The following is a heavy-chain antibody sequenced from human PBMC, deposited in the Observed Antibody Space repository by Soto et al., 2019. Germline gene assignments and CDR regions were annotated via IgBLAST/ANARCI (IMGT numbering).Heavy chain of an antibody. CDR1: GFTFSDYY. D-gene: IGHD3-22*01. CDR2: ISSSSSYT. V-gene: IGHV3-11*06. CDR3: ARERDYYDSSGYYFDY. J-gene: IGHJ4*02. Sequence: QVQLVESGGGLVKPGGSLRLSCAASGFTFSDYYMSWLRQAPGKGLEWVSYISSSSSYTNYADSVKGRFTISRDNAKNSLYLQMNSLRAEDTAVYYCARERDYYDSSGYYFDYWGQGTLVTVSS.